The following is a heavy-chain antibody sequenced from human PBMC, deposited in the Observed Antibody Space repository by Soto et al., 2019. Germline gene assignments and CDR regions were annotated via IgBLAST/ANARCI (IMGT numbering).Heavy chain of an antibody. J-gene: IGHJ6*02. D-gene: IGHD3-10*01. CDR2: IYNSGST. V-gene: IGHV4-59*01. CDR1: GGSISSYY. CDR3: ARAQITMVREVIKYNMDV. Sequence: SETLSLTCTVSGGSISSYYWSWIRRPPGKGLEWIGYIYNSGSTHSNPSLPSRVTISVGTSKNQFSLKLSSVTAADTGIYYCARAQITMVREVIKYNMDVWGQGTTVTVSS.